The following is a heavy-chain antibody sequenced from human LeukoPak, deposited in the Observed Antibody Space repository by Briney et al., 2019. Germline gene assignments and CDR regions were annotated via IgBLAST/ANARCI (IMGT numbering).Heavy chain of an antibody. CDR2: INHSGST. CDR3: ARVPLRIAAAGTFDY. V-gene: IGHV4-34*01. J-gene: IGHJ4*02. D-gene: IGHD6-13*01. Sequence: SETLSLTCAVYGGSFSGYYWSWIRQPPGKGLEWIGEINHSGSTNYSPSLKSRVTISVDTSKNQFSLKLSSVTAADTAVYYCARVPLRIAAAGTFDYWGQGTLVTVSS. CDR1: GGSFSGYY.